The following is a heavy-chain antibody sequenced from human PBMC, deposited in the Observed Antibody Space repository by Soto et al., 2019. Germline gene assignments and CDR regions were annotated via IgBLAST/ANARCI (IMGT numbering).Heavy chain of an antibody. CDR1: GFTVSSDY. J-gene: IGHJ6*02. CDR3: ARDPGDRNGVSV. V-gene: IGHV3-66*01. Sequence: EVQVVESGGGLVQPGGSLRLSCAASGFTVSSDYMSWVRQAPGKGLEWVSVIYSGGSTYYADSVKGRFTISRDNSKNTLYLQMNSQRAEDTAVYYCARDPGDRNGVSVWGQGTTVTVSS. CDR2: IYSGGST. D-gene: IGHD1-26*01.